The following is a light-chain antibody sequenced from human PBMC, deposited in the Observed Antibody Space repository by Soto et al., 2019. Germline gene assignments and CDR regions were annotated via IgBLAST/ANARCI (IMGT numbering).Light chain of an antibody. CDR3: QQYYNWPRT. Sequence: DIVLTQSPGTLSLSPGERATLSCRASQSVSSSYLAWYQQKPGQAPRLLIYGASNRATGIPDRFSASGSGTDFTLTISSLQSEDIAVYYCQQYYNWPRTFGQGTKVDNK. CDR2: GAS. J-gene: IGKJ1*01. V-gene: IGKV3-20*01. CDR1: QSVSSSY.